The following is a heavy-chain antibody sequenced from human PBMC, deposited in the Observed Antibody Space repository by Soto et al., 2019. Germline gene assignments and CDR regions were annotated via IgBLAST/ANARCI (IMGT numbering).Heavy chain of an antibody. D-gene: IGHD2-15*01. CDR3: TSHSPEDMRRN. J-gene: IGHJ4*02. CDR2: IRSKTDDYAT. CDR1: GFTFSGSP. Sequence: EVQLVESGGGLVQPGGSLKLSCAASGFTFSGSPIHWVRQASGEGLEWVGRIRSKTDDYATAYAASVKGRFTISRDDSKNTAYLLLNSLRTEDTAMYYCTSHSPEDMRRNWGQGTLVTVSS. V-gene: IGHV3-73*02.